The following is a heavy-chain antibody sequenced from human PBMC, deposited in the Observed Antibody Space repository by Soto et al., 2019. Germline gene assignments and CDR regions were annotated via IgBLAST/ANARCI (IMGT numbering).Heavy chain of an antibody. Sequence: SETLSLTCTVSGGSISSSTYYWGWTRQPPGQGLEWIGNIYYGGSPYYNPSLKSRVTVSVDTSKNQFSLKLSSVTAADTAVYYCARQSGSGYYTVAYWGQGTLVTVSS. CDR3: ARQSGSGYYTVAY. V-gene: IGHV4-39*01. CDR2: IYYGGSP. CDR1: GGSISSSTYY. D-gene: IGHD3-22*01. J-gene: IGHJ4*02.